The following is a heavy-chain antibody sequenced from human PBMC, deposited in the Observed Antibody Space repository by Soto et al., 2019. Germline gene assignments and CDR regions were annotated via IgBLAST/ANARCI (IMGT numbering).Heavy chain of an antibody. CDR3: ARGHRRVATSWFDP. V-gene: IGHV4-59*12. CDR1: GGSLSPYY. D-gene: IGHD5-12*01. J-gene: IGHJ5*02. Sequence: SETLSLTCTVSGGSLSPYYWTWIRQSPGKGLEWFGYVRYTGSTNYNPSPRGRVTMSVDTSRNQFSLTLSSVTAADTAVYYCARGHRRVATSWFDPWGQGTLVTVSS. CDR2: VRYTGST.